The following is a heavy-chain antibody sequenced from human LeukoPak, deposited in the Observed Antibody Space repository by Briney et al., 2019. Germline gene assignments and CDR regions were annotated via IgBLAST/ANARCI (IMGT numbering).Heavy chain of an antibody. Sequence: GGSLRLSCAASGFTFSTYWMTWVRQAPGKGLEWVANIKQDGSEKYYVDSVKGRFTISRDNAKNSLYLQMNILRAEDTAVYCCARDYWFGESYFDYWGQGTLVTVSS. CDR1: GFTFSTYW. D-gene: IGHD3-10*01. J-gene: IGHJ4*02. CDR2: IKQDGSEK. V-gene: IGHV3-7*01. CDR3: ARDYWFGESYFDY.